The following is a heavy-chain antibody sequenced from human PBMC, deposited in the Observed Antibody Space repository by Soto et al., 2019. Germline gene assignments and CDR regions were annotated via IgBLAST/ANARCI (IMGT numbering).Heavy chain of an antibody. D-gene: IGHD3-10*01. Sequence: SQTLSLTCAISGDSVSSNSAAWNWIRQSPSRGLEWLGRTYYRSKWYNDYAVSVKSRITINPDTSKNQFSLQLNSVTPEDTAVYYCAREGQAGSSGSYYYYYYYMDVWGKGTTVTVSS. CDR2: TYYRSKWYN. CDR3: AREGQAGSSGSYYYYYYYMDV. CDR1: GDSVSSNSAA. J-gene: IGHJ6*03. V-gene: IGHV6-1*01.